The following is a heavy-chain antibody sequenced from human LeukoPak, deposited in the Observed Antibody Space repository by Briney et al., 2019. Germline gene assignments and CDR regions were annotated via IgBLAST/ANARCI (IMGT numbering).Heavy chain of an antibody. CDR3: AKGVNWDFDY. CDR1: GGSISSYY. V-gene: IGHV4-59*01. J-gene: IGHJ4*02. Sequence: AETLSLTCTVSGGSISSYYWSWIRQPPGKGLEWIGYLYYSGSTNYNPSLKSRVTISVDTSKNQFSLKLSSVTAADTAVYYCAKGVNWDFDYWGQGTLVTVSS. D-gene: IGHD7-27*01. CDR2: LYYSGST.